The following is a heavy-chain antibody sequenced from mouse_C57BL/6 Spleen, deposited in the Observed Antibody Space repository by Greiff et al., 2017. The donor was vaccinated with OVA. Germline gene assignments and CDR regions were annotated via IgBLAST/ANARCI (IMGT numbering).Heavy chain of an antibody. J-gene: IGHJ2*01. CDR3: ARGDYFDY. CDR1: GFTFSSYA. CDR2: ISDGGSYT. V-gene: IGHV5-4*01. Sequence: EVHLVESGGGLVKPGGSLKLSCAASGFTFSSYAMSWVRQTPEKRLEWVATISDGGSYTYYPDNVKGRVTISRDNAKNNLYLQMSHLKSEDTAMYYCARGDYFDYWGQGTTLTVSS.